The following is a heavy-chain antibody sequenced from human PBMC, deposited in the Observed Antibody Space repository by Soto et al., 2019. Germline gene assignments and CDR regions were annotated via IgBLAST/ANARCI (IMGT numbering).Heavy chain of an antibody. CDR3: ARHSPGRTPANY. CDR2: IYYSGST. D-gene: IGHD6-25*01. CDR1: DGSISSSSYC. V-gene: IGHV4-39*01. J-gene: IGHJ4*02. Sequence: SETLSLTCTVSDGSISSSSYCWGWIRQPPGKGLEWIGSIYYSGSTYYNPSLKSRVTISVDTSMNQFSLKLSSVTAADSAVYYCARHSPGRTPANYWGQGTLVTVSS.